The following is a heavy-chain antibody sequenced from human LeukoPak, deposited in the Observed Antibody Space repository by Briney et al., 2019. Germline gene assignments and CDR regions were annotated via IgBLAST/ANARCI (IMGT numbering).Heavy chain of an antibody. CDR2: INHSGST. CDR1: GGSFSGYY. J-gene: IGHJ6*02. V-gene: IGHV4-34*01. Sequence: KSSETLSLTCAVYGGSFSGYYWSWIRQPPGKGLEWIGEINHSGSTNYNPSLKSRVTISVDTSKNQFSLKLSSVTAADTAVYYCAREDSWYGGYYYYYGMDVWGQGTTVTVSS. D-gene: IGHD6-13*01. CDR3: AREDSWYGGYYYYYGMDV.